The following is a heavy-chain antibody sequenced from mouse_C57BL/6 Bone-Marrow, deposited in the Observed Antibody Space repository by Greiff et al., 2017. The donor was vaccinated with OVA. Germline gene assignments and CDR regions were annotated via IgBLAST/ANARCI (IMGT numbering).Heavy chain of an antibody. V-gene: IGHV1-50*01. J-gene: IGHJ2*01. CDR3: ARIPHYYGSSYPDY. D-gene: IGHD1-1*01. Sequence: QVQLQQPGAELVKPGASVKLSCKASGYTFTSYWMQWVKQRPGQGLEWIGEIDPSDSYTNYNQKFTGKATLTVDTSSSTAYMQLSSLTSEDSAVYYCARIPHYYGSSYPDYWGQGTTLTVSS. CDR2: IDPSDSYT. CDR1: GYTFTSYW.